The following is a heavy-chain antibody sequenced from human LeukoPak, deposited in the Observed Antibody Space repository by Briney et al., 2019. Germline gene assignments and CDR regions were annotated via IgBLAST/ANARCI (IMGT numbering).Heavy chain of an antibody. CDR3: ATDRGRYSSSPYSFDY. D-gene: IGHD6-6*01. V-gene: IGHV1-24*01. CDR2: FDPEDGET. Sequence: GASVKVSCKVSGYTLTELSMHWVRQAPGKGLEWMGGFDPEDGETIYAQKFQGRVTMTEDTSTDTAYMELSSLRSEDTAVYYCATDRGRYSSSPYSFDYWGQGTLVTVSS. J-gene: IGHJ4*02. CDR1: GYTLTELS.